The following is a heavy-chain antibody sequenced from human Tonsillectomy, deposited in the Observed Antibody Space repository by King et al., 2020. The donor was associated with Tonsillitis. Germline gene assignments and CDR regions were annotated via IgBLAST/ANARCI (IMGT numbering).Heavy chain of an antibody. CDR1: GFTVSSNY. D-gene: IGHD5-18*01. J-gene: IGHJ3*02. CDR3: ARIDIQLWLPDSRAFDI. CDR2: IYSGGST. Sequence: VQLVETGGGLIQPGGSLRLSCAASGFTVSSNYMSWVRQAPGKGLEWVSVIYSGGSTYYADSVKGRFTISRDNSKNTLYLQMNSLRAEDTAVYYCARIDIQLWLPDSRAFDIWGQGTMVTVSS. V-gene: IGHV3-53*02.